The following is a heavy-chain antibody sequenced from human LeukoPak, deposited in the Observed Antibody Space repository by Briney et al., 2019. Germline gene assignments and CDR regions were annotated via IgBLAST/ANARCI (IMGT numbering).Heavy chain of an antibody. CDR2: INPNSGGT. J-gene: IGHJ5*02. CDR3: ARGGGPAAMYNWFDP. Sequence: ASVKVSCKASGYTFTGYYMHWVRQAPGQGLGWMGWINPNSGGTNYAQKFQGRVTMTRDTPISTAYMELSRLRSDDTAVYYCARGGGPAAMYNWFDPWGQGTLVTVSS. V-gene: IGHV1-2*02. D-gene: IGHD2-2*01. CDR1: GYTFTGYY.